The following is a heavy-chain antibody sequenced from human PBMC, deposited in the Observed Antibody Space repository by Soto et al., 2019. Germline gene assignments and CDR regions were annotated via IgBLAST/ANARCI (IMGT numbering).Heavy chain of an antibody. D-gene: IGHD4-17*01. CDR1: GFTFSSYG. V-gene: IGHV3-30*18. CDR2: ISYDGSNK. Sequence: PGWSLRLSCAASGFTFSSYGMHWVRQAPGKGLEWVAVISYDGSNKYYADSVKGRFTISRDNSKNTLYLQMNSLRAEDTAVYYCAKDPSTTVTTYPKWFDPWGQGTLVTVSS. J-gene: IGHJ5*02. CDR3: AKDPSTTVTTYPKWFDP.